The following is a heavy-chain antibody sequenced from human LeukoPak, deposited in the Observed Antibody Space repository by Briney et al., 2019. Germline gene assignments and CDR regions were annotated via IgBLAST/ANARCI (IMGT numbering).Heavy chain of an antibody. Sequence: GGSLRLSCAASGFTFDDYAMHWVRQAPGKGLEWVSGISWNSGSIGYADSVKGRFTISRDNAKNSLYLQMNSLRAEDTALYYCAKAVYFSRYGMDVWGQGTTVTVSS. V-gene: IGHV3-9*01. CDR1: GFTFDDYA. CDR3: AKAVYFSRYGMDV. D-gene: IGHD2/OR15-2a*01. CDR2: ISWNSGSI. J-gene: IGHJ6*02.